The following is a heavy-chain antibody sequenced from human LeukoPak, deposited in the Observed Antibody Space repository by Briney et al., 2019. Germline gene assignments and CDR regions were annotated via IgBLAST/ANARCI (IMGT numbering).Heavy chain of an antibody. CDR3: ARDPCSSTSCYAGNYYYYYGMDV. CDR1: GGSFSGYY. D-gene: IGHD2-2*01. Sequence: RPSETLSLTCAVYGGSFSGYYWSWIRQPPGKGLEWIGEINHSGSTNYNPSLKSRVTISVDTSKNQFSLKLSSVTAADTAVYYCARDPCSSTSCYAGNYYYYYGMDVWGQGTTVTVSS. J-gene: IGHJ6*02. V-gene: IGHV4-34*01. CDR2: INHSGST.